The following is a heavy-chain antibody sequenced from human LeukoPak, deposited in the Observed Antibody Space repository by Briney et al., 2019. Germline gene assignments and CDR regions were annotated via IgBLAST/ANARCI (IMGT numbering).Heavy chain of an antibody. V-gene: IGHV3-7*01. CDR2: IKQDASEE. CDR3: VRDRGRASVDY. Sequence: GGSLRLSCAASGFTFSGYWMSWVRQAPGKGLEWVANIKQDASEEYYVASVKGRFTISRDNAKNSLYLQMNSLRAEDTAVYYCVRDRGRASVDYWGQGTLVTVSS. D-gene: IGHD1-26*01. CDR1: GFTFSGYW. J-gene: IGHJ4*02.